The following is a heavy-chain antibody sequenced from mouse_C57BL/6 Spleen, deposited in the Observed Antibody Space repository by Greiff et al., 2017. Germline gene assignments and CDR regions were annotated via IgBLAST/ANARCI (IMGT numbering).Heavy chain of an antibody. Sequence: QVQLQQPGAELVKPGASVKLSCKASGYTFTSYWMHWVKQRPGQGLEWIGMIHPNSGSTNYNEKFKSKATLTVDKSSSTAYMQLSSLTSAASADYYCARITTVVATDYWGQGTTLTVSS. D-gene: IGHD1-1*01. V-gene: IGHV1-64*01. J-gene: IGHJ2*01. CDR1: GYTFTSYW. CDR3: ARITTVVATDY. CDR2: IHPNSGST.